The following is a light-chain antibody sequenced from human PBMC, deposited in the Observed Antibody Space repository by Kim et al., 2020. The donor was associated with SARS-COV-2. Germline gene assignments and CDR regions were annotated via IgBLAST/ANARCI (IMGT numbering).Light chain of an antibody. J-gene: IGLJ1*01. CDR2: DVT. V-gene: IGLV2-14*03. CDR3: ISYTGDNTYV. Sequence: GQSITISCTGTSSDIGDYDYVSWYQQHPGKAPKLIIYDVTKRPPGVSNRFFASKSGNTASLTISGLHAEDEADYYCISYTGDNTYVFGTGTKVTVL. CDR1: SSDIGDYDY.